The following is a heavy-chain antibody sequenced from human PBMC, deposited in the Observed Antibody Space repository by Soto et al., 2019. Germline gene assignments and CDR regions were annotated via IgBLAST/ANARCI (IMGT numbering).Heavy chain of an antibody. CDR3: TRSIITTAGTDAFDL. J-gene: IGHJ3*01. Sequence: ASVKVSCKASGYTFTSYVISWVRQAPGHGPEWMGMISPSSGGTDYAQKFQGRVTMTRDTSTSTVYMELSSLRSEDTAVYYCTRSIITTAGTDAFDLWGQGPWVTVSS. V-gene: IGHV1-46*03. CDR2: ISPSSGGT. D-gene: IGHD6-13*01. CDR1: GYTFTSYV.